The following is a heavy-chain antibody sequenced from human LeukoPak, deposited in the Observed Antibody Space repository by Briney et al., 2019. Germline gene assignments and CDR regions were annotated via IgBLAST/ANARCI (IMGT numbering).Heavy chain of an antibody. CDR1: GFTFSSYS. D-gene: IGHD3-22*01. J-gene: IGHJ4*02. V-gene: IGHV4-34*01. Sequence: GSLRLSCAASGFTFSSYSMNWVRQPPGKGLEWVGEINPSGSTKYNPSLKSRVTMSVDTSKNHFSLKLSSVTAADTAVYYCARDRGYDSSGYYSAAGSDWGQGTLVTVSS. CDR2: INPSGST. CDR3: ARDRGYDSSGYYSAAGSD.